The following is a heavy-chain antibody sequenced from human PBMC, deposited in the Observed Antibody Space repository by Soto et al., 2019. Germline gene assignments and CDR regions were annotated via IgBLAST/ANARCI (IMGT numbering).Heavy chain of an antibody. CDR2: IFWNDER. D-gene: IGHD1-26*01. Sequence: QVTLKESGPVLVKPTETLTLTCTVSGFSLSKARMGVSWIRQPPRKALEWLAHIFWNDERSYNTSLKSRLTISRDTSKSQVVLTMTNVDPVDTGTYFCARALREGLPIYYFDSWGQGTLVTVSS. CDR3: ARALREGLPIYYFDS. J-gene: IGHJ4*02. CDR1: GFSLSKARMG. V-gene: IGHV2-26*01.